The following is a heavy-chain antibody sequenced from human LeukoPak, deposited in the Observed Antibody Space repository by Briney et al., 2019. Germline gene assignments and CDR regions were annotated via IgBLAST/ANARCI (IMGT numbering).Heavy chain of an antibody. CDR2: IIMGSGNI. Sequence: PGGSLRLSCAASGFTISSYSMNWVRQAPGKGLEWVSSIIMGSGNIYYADSVKGRFTVSRDNAKNSLYLQMKSLRAEDTALYYCAKDRRPTVSGGYFDLWGRGTLVIVSS. CDR1: GFTISSYS. CDR3: AKDRRPTVSGGYFDL. J-gene: IGHJ2*01. D-gene: IGHD3-10*01. V-gene: IGHV3-21*04.